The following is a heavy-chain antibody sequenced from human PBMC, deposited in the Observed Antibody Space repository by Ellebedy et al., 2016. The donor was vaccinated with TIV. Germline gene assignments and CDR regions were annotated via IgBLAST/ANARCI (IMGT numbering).Heavy chain of an antibody. CDR2: IRQDGNDK. Sequence: GGSLRLSCAASGFSFRSYWMSWVRQAPGKGLEWVANIRQDGNDKYYVDSVKGRFTISRDNAKTSLYLQMNSLRAEDTAVYYCATDGSYGDYLSPTHAFAFWGQGTMVTVSS. CDR3: ATDGSYGDYLSPTHAFAF. CDR1: GFSFRSYW. V-gene: IGHV3-7*03. D-gene: IGHD4-17*01. J-gene: IGHJ3*01.